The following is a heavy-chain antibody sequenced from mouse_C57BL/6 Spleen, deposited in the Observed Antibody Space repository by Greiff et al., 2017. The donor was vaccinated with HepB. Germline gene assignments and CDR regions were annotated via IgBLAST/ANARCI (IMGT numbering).Heavy chain of an antibody. Sequence: VQLQQPGAELVKPGASVKLSCKASGYTFTSYWMHWVKQRPGQGLEWIGMIHPNSGSTNYNEKFKSKATLTVDKSSSTAYMQLSSLTSEDSAVYYCARGYGSSPRWYFDVWGTGTTVTVSS. V-gene: IGHV1-64*01. CDR3: ARGYGSSPRWYFDV. CDR2: IHPNSGST. CDR1: GYTFTSYW. D-gene: IGHD1-1*01. J-gene: IGHJ1*03.